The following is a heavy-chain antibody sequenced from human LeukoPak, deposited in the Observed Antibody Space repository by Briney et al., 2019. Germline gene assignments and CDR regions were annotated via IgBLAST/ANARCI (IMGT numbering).Heavy chain of an antibody. CDR1: GFSFSSYS. V-gene: IGHV3-11*01. CDR3: ARVCGSYYLDY. J-gene: IGHJ4*02. CDR2: IGPAGVTT. Sequence: PGGSLRLSCAASGFSFSSYSMNWVRQAPGKGLEWVSVIGPAGVTTLYADSVKGRFTISRDNAKNSLYLQMNSLRAEDTAVYYCARVCGSYYLDYWGQGTLVTVSS. D-gene: IGHD1-26*01.